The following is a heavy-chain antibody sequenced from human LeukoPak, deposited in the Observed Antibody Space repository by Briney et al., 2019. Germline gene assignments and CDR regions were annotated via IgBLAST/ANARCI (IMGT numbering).Heavy chain of an antibody. Sequence: AESLKISCKGSGYSFTSYWISWVSQMPGKGLEWMGRIDPSDSYTNYSPSFQGQVTISVDKSISTAYLQWSSLKASDTAMYYCASPSGSSRNDDFDIWGQGTMVTVSS. D-gene: IGHD1-26*01. CDR2: IDPSDSYT. CDR3: ASPSGSSRNDDFDI. V-gene: IGHV5-10-1*04. CDR1: GYSFTSYW. J-gene: IGHJ3*02.